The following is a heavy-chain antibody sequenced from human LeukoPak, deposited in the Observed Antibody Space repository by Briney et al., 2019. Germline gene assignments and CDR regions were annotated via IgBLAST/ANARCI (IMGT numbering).Heavy chain of an antibody. CDR1: GYTFTSYD. D-gene: IGHD2-21*01. CDR2: MNPNSGNT. Sequence: ASVKVSCKASGYTFTSYDINWVRQATGQGLEWMGWMNPNSGNTGYAQKFQGRVTITRNTSISTAYMELSSLRSEDTAVYYCACVEVSETYYFDYWGQGTLVTVSS. V-gene: IGHV1-8*03. J-gene: IGHJ4*02. CDR3: ACVEVSETYYFDY.